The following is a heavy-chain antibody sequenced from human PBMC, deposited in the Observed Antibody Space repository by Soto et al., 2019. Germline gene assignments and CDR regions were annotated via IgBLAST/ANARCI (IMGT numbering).Heavy chain of an antibody. D-gene: IGHD3-10*01. V-gene: IGHV2-26*01. Sequence: QVTLKESGPVLVKPTETLTLTCTVSGFSLSNTRMGVSWIRQPPGKALEWLAHIFSNDEKSYSTSLKIRLTISNDTSQSQVVLSMTNMDPVDTATYYYTRIEKGSATYTWGQGTLVTVST. CDR3: TRIEKGSATYT. J-gene: IGHJ5*02. CDR1: GFSLSNTRMG. CDR2: IFSNDEK.